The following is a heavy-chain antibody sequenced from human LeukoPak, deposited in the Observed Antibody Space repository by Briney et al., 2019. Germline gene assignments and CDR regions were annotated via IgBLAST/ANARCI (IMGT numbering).Heavy chain of an antibody. J-gene: IGHJ4*02. V-gene: IGHV1-2*02. CDR2: INPNSGGT. Sequence: ASVKVSCKASGYTFTGYYMHWVRQAPGQGLEWMGWINPNSGGTNYAQKFQGRVTITRNTSISTAYMELSSLRSEDTAVYYCARGSYDSSGYRFDYWGQGTLVTVSS. D-gene: IGHD3-22*01. CDR1: GYTFTGYY. CDR3: ARGSYDSSGYRFDY.